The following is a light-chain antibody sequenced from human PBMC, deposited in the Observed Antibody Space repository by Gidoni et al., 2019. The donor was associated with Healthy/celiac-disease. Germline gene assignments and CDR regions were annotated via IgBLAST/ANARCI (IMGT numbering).Light chain of an antibody. CDR1: QSISSY. CDR2: SAS. CDR3: QQSYSTLFT. J-gene: IGKJ3*01. V-gene: IGKV1-39*01. Sequence: DIQMPQSPSSLSASVGDRVTITCRASQSISSYLNWYQQKPGKAPKLLIYSASSLQSGVPSRFSGSGSGTDFTLTISSLQPEDFATYYCQQSYSTLFTFGPGTKVEIK.